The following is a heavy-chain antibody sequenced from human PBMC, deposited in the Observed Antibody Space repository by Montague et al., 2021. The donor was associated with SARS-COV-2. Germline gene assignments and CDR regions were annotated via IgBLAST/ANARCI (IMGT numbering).Heavy chain of an antibody. D-gene: IGHD6-19*01. CDR3: AGGWLRNGFDP. J-gene: IGHJ5*02. Sequence: CAISGDSVAGHRPAWEEHRQNPSHQLKWQAGTYYRNKRNNDYAVSVKSRMTIIAAASENQFSLQLNSVTPEDTAVYYCAGGWLRNGFDPWGQGTLVTVSS. CDR1: GDSVAGHRPA. V-gene: IGHV6-1*01. CDR2: TYYRNKRNN.